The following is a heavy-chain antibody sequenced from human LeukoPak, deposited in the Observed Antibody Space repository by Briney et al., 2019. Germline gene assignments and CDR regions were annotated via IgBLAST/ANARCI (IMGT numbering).Heavy chain of an antibody. D-gene: IGHD1-26*01. CDR2: IKPDGSDK. CDR3: ARDHYRIEI. Sequence: GGSLRLSCVASGFTFRSYWMSWVRQAPGKGLEWLATIKPDGSDKYYVDSVKGRFSISRDSAKNSLYLQMNSLRVEDTALYYCARDHYRIEIRGQGTKVTVSS. J-gene: IGHJ3*02. V-gene: IGHV3-7*01. CDR1: GFTFRSYW.